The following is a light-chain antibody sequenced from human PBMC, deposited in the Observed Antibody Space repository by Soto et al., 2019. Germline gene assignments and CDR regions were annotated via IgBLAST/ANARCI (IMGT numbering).Light chain of an antibody. CDR3: QQSYSTPFT. CDR1: QSISNY. CDR2: AAS. V-gene: IGKV1-39*01. Sequence: DIQMTQSPSSLSASVGDSVTITCRASQSISNYLNWYQQKPGKAPKLLVYAASSLQSGVPSRFSGSGSWTDFTLTISSLQPEDFATDYCQQSYSTPFTFGPGTKVDIK. J-gene: IGKJ3*01.